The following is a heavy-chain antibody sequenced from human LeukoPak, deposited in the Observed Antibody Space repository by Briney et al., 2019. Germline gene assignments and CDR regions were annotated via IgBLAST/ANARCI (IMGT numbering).Heavy chain of an antibody. CDR2: IGPAGVTT. V-gene: IGHV3-23*01. Sequence: PGGSLRLSCAASGFSFSSYSMNWVRQAPGKGLEWVSVIGPAGVTTLYADSVKGRFTISRDNSKNTLYLQMNSLRAEDTAVYYCARTSQQLADYWGQGTLVTVSS. D-gene: IGHD6-13*01. J-gene: IGHJ4*02. CDR3: ARTSQQLADY. CDR1: GFSFSSYS.